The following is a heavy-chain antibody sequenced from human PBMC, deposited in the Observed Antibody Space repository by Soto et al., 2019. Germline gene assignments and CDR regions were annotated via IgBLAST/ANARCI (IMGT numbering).Heavy chain of an antibody. CDR2: IFPADSDT. D-gene: IGHD5-18*01. CDR1: GYSFNTYW. J-gene: IGHJ3*01. V-gene: IGHV5-51*01. CDR3: ARQHTAIDV. Sequence: PGESLKISWKTAGYSFNTYWIGWVRQMPGKGLEWMGIIFPADSDTSYSPSFQGQVTMSAEKSSSAAYLQWSSLKASDTAIYYCARQHTAIDVWGQGTMVTVSS.